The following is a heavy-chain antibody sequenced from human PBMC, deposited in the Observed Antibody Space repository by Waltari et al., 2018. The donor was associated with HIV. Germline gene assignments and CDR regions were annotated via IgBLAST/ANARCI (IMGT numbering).Heavy chain of an antibody. CDR2: LSGSGGST. V-gene: IGHV3-23*01. Sequence: EVQLLESGGGLVQPGGSLRLSCVAPGVTFRTYGMTRVRQAPGKGLEWVSGLSGSGGSTHYADSVKGRFTISRDNSKDTLYLQMNTLRAEDTAVYYCAIQHNPLHNYYYGMDVWGQGTTVTVSS. J-gene: IGHJ6*02. CDR3: AIQHNPLHNYYYGMDV. D-gene: IGHD1-1*01. CDR1: GVTFRTYG.